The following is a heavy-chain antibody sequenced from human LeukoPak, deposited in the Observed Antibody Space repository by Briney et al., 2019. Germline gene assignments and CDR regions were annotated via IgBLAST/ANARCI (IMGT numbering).Heavy chain of an antibody. D-gene: IGHD1-26*01. CDR3: ARDLPPIVGATRPFDY. CDR2: IIPILGIA. Sequence: SVKVSCKASGGTFSSYTISWVRQAPGQGLEWMGRIIPILGIANYAQKFQGRVTITADKSTNTAYMELSSLRSEDTAVYYCARDLPPIVGATRPFDYWGQGTLVTVSS. CDR1: GGTFSSYT. V-gene: IGHV1-69*04. J-gene: IGHJ4*02.